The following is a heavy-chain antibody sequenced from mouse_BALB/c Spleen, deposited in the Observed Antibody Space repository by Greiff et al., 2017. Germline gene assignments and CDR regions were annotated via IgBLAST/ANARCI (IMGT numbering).Heavy chain of an antibody. CDR2: ISYDGSN. Sequence: VQLKESGPGLVKPSQSLSLTCSVTGYSITSGYYWNWIRQFPGNKLEWMGYISYDGSNNYNPSLKNRISITRDTSKNQFFLKLNSVTTEDTATYYCARSGEVRRGAWFAYWGQGTLVTVSA. J-gene: IGHJ3*01. CDR3: ARSGEVRRGAWFAY. V-gene: IGHV3-6*02. D-gene: IGHD2-14*01. CDR1: GYSITSGYY.